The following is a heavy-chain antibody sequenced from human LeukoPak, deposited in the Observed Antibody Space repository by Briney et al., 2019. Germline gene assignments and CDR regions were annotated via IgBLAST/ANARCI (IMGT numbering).Heavy chain of an antibody. J-gene: IGHJ4*02. CDR2: IWYDGSYK. D-gene: IGHD3-22*01. CDR3: AKALLTTTYYYDSSGYIFDY. V-gene: IGHV3-33*06. Sequence: GGSLRLSCAASGFTFSNYAMHWVRQAPGKGLEWMAIIWYDGSYKYYADSAKGRFTISRDNSKNTLYLQVNSLTAEDTAVYYCAKALLTTTYYYDSSGYIFDYWGQGTLVTVSS. CDR1: GFTFSNYA.